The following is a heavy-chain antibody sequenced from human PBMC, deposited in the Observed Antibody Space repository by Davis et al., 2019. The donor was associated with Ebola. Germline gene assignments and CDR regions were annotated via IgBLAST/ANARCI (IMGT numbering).Heavy chain of an antibody. V-gene: IGHV3-30-3*01. J-gene: IGHJ4*02. Sequence: GESLKISCAASGFTFSSYAMHWVRQAPGKGLEWVAVISYDGSNKYYADSVKGRFTISRDNSKNTLYLQMNSLRAEDTAVYYCARAPSSGWWGADDYWGQGTLVTVSS. D-gene: IGHD6-19*01. CDR3: ARAPSSGWWGADDY. CDR2: ISYDGSNK. CDR1: GFTFSSYA.